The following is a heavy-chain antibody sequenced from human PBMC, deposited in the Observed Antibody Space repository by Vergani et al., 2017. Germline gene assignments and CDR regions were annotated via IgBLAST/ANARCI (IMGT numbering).Heavy chain of an antibody. CDR3: ARRGLHGSGTKYNVEGYFDS. CDR1: GYSMRSDDF. V-gene: IGHV4-38-2*02. CDR2: FSHSGTG. J-gene: IGHJ4*02. D-gene: IGHD3-10*01. Sequence: QVQVQESGPGLVKPSETLSLTCTVSGYSMRSDDFWGWVRQSPGKGLAWVATFSHSGTGFYHPSLNNRGTILIAASQNHFSLKLKSVTAAATAVYYCARRGLHGSGTKYNVEGYFDSWGQGILVTVSS.